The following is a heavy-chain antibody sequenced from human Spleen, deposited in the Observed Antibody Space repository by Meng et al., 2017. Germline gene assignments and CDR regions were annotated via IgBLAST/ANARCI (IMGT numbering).Heavy chain of an antibody. V-gene: IGHV6-1*01. CDR2: TDYRSKWYN. D-gene: IGHD4-17*01. J-gene: IGHJ4*02. CDR1: GDSVSSNIGA. CDR3: ARGVTTFDY. Sequence: VQLQQAGPGLVKPSQTLSVTCAISGDSVSSNIGAWNWIRQSPSRGLEWLGRTDYRSKWYNEYAVSVKSRITINPDTSKNQLSLQLSSVTPEDTAVYYCARGVTTFDYWGQGTLVTVSS.